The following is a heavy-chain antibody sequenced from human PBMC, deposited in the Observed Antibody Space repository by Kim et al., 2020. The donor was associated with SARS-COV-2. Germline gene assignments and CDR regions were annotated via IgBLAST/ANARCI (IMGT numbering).Heavy chain of an antibody. J-gene: IGHJ4*02. Sequence: QKFQGRVTMTRDTPISTAYMELSRLRSDDTAVYYCARGPRFLEWPTLDYWGQGTLVTVSS. D-gene: IGHD3-3*01. CDR3: ARGPRFLEWPTLDY. V-gene: IGHV1-2*02.